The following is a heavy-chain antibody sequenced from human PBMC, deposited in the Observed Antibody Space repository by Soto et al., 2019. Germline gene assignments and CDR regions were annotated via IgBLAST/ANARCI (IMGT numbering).Heavy chain of an antibody. D-gene: IGHD3-22*01. CDR3: ARDPPDDSRGYYSLDY. V-gene: IGHV3-33*01. J-gene: IGHJ4*02. Sequence: QVQLVESGGGVVQPGRSLRLSCAASGFIFSTYGMHWVRQAPGRGLEWVAVMWSDGGSRYAESVEGRFTISRDNSRNTLYLQMNSLRVEDTAVYYWARDPPDDSRGYYSLDYWGQGTLVAVSS. CDR2: MWSDGGSR. CDR1: GFIFSTYG.